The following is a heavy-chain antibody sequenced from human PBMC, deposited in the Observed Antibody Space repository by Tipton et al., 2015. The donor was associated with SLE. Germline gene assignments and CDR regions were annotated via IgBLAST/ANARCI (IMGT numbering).Heavy chain of an antibody. V-gene: IGHV4-59*01. D-gene: IGHD3-3*01. CDR2: IYYSGST. CDR3: ARFFTNWFDP. J-gene: IGHJ5*02. Sequence: LRLSCTVSGGSISSYYWSWIRQPPGKGLEWIGYIYYSGSTNYNPSLKSRVTISVDTSKNQFSLKLSSVTAADTAVYYCARFFTNWFDPWGQGTLVTVSS. CDR1: GGSISSYY.